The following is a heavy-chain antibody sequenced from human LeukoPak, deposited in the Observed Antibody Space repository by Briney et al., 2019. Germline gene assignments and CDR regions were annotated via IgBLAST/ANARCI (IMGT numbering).Heavy chain of an antibody. Sequence: ASVKVSCKASGYTFTDYYVTWVRQAPGQGLEWMGWISTYNGDTNYAQKFQGRVTMTTDTSTGTAYMELRSLRSDDTAVYYCARRRRGVTYCSSTSCLDFQHWGQGTLVTVSS. J-gene: IGHJ1*01. CDR1: GYTFTDYY. V-gene: IGHV1-18*01. CDR2: ISTYNGDT. CDR3: ARRRRGVTYCSSTSCLDFQH. D-gene: IGHD2-2*01.